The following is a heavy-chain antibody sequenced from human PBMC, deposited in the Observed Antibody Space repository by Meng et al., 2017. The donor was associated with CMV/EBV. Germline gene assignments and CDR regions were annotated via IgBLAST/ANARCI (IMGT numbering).Heavy chain of an antibody. Sequence: ASVKVSCKASGYTFTSYGISWVRQAPGQGLEWMGWISAYNGNTNYAQKLQGRVTMTTDTSTSTAYMELRSLRSDDTAVYYCAREEGSSRYGGNYYYGMDVWGQGTTVTVSS. CDR3: AREEGSSRYGGNYYYGMDV. D-gene: IGHD6-13*01. V-gene: IGHV1-18*01. CDR1: GYTFTSYG. CDR2: ISAYNGNT. J-gene: IGHJ6*02.